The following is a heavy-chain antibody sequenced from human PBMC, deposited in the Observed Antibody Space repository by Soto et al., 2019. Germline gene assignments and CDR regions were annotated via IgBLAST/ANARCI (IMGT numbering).Heavy chain of an antibody. D-gene: IGHD3-10*01. V-gene: IGHV1-69*02. CDR1: GGTFNRET. CDR2: IIPVLDLA. J-gene: IGHJ6*04. CDR3: ARGGKLGGDLDV. Sequence: QAQLVQSGAEVKKPGSSVKVSCKASGGTFNRETFSWVRQAPGQGLQWMGRIIPVLDLADYAQKFQGRVMITADTSTTTVYLDLSGLGSDDTAVYYCARGGKLGGDLDVWGKGTPVIVSS.